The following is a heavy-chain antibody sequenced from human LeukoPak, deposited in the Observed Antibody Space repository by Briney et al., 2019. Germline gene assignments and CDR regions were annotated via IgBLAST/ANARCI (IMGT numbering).Heavy chain of an antibody. Sequence: PGGSLRLSCAASGFTFSSYAMSWVRQAPGKGLEWVSAISGSGGSTYYADSVKGRFTISRDNSKNTLYLQMISLRAEDTAVYYCAKAFWSGYFGLNWFDPWGQGTLVTVSS. V-gene: IGHV3-23*01. CDR3: AKAFWSGYFGLNWFDP. CDR1: GFTFSSYA. J-gene: IGHJ5*02. D-gene: IGHD3-3*01. CDR2: ISGSGGST.